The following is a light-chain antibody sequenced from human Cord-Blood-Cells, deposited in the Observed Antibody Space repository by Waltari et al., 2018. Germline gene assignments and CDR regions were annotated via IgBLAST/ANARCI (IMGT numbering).Light chain of an antibody. V-gene: IGLV1-36*01. CDR2: YDD. J-gene: IGLJ3*02. Sequence: QSVLTQPPSVSEAPRPRFTISCSGSSPQIGNTAVNCYQQLPGKAPKLLIYYDDLLPSGVSDRFSGSKSGTSASLAISGLQSEDEADYYCAAWDDSLNGWVFGGGTKLTVL. CDR1: SPQIGNTA. CDR3: AAWDDSLNGWV.